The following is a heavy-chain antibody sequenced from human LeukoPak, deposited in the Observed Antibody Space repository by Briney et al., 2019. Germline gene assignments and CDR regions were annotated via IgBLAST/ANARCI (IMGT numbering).Heavy chain of an antibody. V-gene: IGHV4-59*01. Sequence: SETLSLTCTVSGGSIGTYYWSWIRQPPGKGLEWIGYIYYSGSTNYNPSLKSRVTISVDTSKNQFSLKLSSVTAADTAVYYCARSARYGSGSYFAYWGQGTLVTVSS. CDR2: IYYSGST. D-gene: IGHD3-10*01. J-gene: IGHJ4*02. CDR3: ARSARYGSGSYFAY. CDR1: GGSIGTYY.